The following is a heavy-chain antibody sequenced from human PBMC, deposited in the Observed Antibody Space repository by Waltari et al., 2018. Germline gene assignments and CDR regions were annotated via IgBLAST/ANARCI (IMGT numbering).Heavy chain of an antibody. CDR2: ISYDGINT. Sequence: QVHLVESGGGVVQPGGSLRLSCAASGFTFDNYGMHWVRQAPGKGLEWVAFISYDGINTYYGNSVKGRFTISRDSSKNTLYLEMRSLRAEDTAVYYCAKGGSSYSYGYTLSLDYWGQGTLVTVSS. CDR1: GFTFDNYG. J-gene: IGHJ4*02. V-gene: IGHV3-30*18. D-gene: IGHD5-18*01. CDR3: AKGGSSYSYGYTLSLDY.